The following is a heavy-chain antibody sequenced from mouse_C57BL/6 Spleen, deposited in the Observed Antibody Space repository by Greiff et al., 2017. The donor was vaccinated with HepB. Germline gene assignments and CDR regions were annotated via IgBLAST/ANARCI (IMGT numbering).Heavy chain of an antibody. D-gene: IGHD1-1*01. V-gene: IGHV1-82*01. J-gene: IGHJ4*01. CDR2: IYPGDGDT. CDR1: GYAFSSSW. CDR3: TTVEAMDY. Sequence: VKLMESGPELVKPGASVKISCKASGYAFSSSWMNWVKQRPGKGLEWIGRIYPGDGDTNYNGKFKGKATLTADKSSSTAYMQLSSLTSEDSAVYFCTTVEAMDYWGQGTSVTVSS.